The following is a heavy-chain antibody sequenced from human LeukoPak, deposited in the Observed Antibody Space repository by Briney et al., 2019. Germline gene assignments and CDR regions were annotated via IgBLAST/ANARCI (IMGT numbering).Heavy chain of an antibody. CDR3: ARGADYGGYSSPAEYFQH. V-gene: IGHV1-18*01. Sequence: ASVKVSCKASGYTFTSYGISWVRQAPGQGLEWMGWISAYNGNTNYAQKLQGRVTMTTDTSTSTAYMELRSLRSDDTAVYYCARGADYGGYSSPAEYFQHWGQGTLVTVSS. J-gene: IGHJ1*01. CDR1: GYTFTSYG. D-gene: IGHD4-23*01. CDR2: ISAYNGNT.